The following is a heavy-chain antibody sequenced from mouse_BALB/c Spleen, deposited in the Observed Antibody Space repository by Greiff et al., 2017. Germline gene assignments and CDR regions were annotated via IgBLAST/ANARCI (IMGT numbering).Heavy chain of an antibody. V-gene: IGHV5-17*02. Sequence: EVQGVESGGGLVQPGGSRKLSCAASGFTFSSFGMHWVRQAPEKGLEWVAYISSGSSTIYYADTVKGRFTISRDNPKNTLFLQMTSLRSEDTAMYYCARSWGYDRYYAMDYWGQGTSVTVSS. CDR2: ISSGSSTI. CDR1: GFTFSSFG. CDR3: ARSWGYDRYYAMDY. D-gene: IGHD2-2*01. J-gene: IGHJ4*01.